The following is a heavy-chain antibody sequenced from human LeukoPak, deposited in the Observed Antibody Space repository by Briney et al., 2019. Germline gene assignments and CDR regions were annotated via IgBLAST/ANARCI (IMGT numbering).Heavy chain of an antibody. V-gene: IGHV3-11*01. Sequence: GGSLRLSCAASGFTFSDYYMSWIRQAPGKGLEWVSYISSSGSTIYYADSVKGRFTISRDNAKNSLYLQMNSLRAEDTAVYYGAKDYRWQQEPEIDYWAQGTLVTVS. D-gene: IGHD5-24*01. CDR1: GFTFSDYY. CDR3: AKDYRWQQEPEIDY. CDR2: ISSSGSTI. J-gene: IGHJ4*02.